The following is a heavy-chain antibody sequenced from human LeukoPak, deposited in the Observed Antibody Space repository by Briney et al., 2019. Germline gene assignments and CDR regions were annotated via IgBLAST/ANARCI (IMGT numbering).Heavy chain of an antibody. V-gene: IGHV1-2*02. CDR3: ARDSHEGWFGELHIYDY. Sequence: ASVTVSCKASGYTFTGYYMHWVRQAPGQGLEWMGWINPNSGGTNYAQKFQGRVTMTRDSSISTAYMELSRLRSDDTAVYYCARDSHEGWFGELHIYDYWGQGTLVTVSS. CDR2: INPNSGGT. D-gene: IGHD3-10*01. J-gene: IGHJ4*02. CDR1: GYTFTGYY.